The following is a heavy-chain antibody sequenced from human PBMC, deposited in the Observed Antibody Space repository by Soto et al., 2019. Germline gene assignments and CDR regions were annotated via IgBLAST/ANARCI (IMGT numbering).Heavy chain of an antibody. J-gene: IGHJ4*02. CDR3: ARVYGIAVAGTFDY. Sequence: GGSLRLSCAASRFTFSSYGMHWVRQAPGKGLEWVAVVWYDGSNKYYVDSVKGRFTISRDNSKNTLYLQMSSLRAEDTAVYYCARVYGIAVAGTFDYWGQGTLVTVSS. CDR1: RFTFSSYG. V-gene: IGHV3-33*08. CDR2: VWYDGSNK. D-gene: IGHD6-19*01.